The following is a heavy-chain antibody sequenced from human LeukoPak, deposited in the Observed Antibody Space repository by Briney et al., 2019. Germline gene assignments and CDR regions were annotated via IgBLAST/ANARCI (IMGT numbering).Heavy chain of an antibody. J-gene: IGHJ4*02. CDR1: GGSFSGYY. D-gene: IGHD3-10*01. V-gene: IGHV4-59*01. CDR2: IYYSGST. CDR3: ASNYYGSGRQDY. Sequence: KPSETLSLTCAVYGGSFSGYYWSWIRQPPGKGLEWIGYIYYSGSTNYNPSLKSRVTTSVDTSKNQFSLKLSSVTAADTAVYYCASNYYGSGRQDYWGQGTLVTVSS.